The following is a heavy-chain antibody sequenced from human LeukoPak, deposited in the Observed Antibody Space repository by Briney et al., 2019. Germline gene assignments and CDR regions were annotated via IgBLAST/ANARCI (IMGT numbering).Heavy chain of an antibody. Sequence: PSETLSLTCTVSGGSISSSSYYWGWIRQPPGKGPEWIGSIYYSGSTYYNPSLKSRVTTSVDTSKNQFSLKLSSVTAADTAVYYCASGTYYYDSSGYLRFPFDYWGQGTLVTASS. CDR3: ASGTYYYDSSGYLRFPFDY. V-gene: IGHV4-39*01. D-gene: IGHD3-22*01. J-gene: IGHJ4*02. CDR2: IYYSGST. CDR1: GGSISSSSYY.